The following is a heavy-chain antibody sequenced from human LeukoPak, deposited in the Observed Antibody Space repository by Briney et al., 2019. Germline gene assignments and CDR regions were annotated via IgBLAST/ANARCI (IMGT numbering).Heavy chain of an antibody. J-gene: IGHJ4*02. Sequence: ASVKVSCKASGYTFTSYGTSWVRQAPGQGLEWMGWISAYNGNTNYAQKLQGRVTMTTDTSTSTAYMELRSLRSDDTAVYYCARDLGPYYYDSSGYFLPSFDYWGQGTLVTVSS. V-gene: IGHV1-18*01. D-gene: IGHD3-22*01. CDR1: GYTFTSYG. CDR2: ISAYNGNT. CDR3: ARDLGPYYYDSSGYFLPSFDY.